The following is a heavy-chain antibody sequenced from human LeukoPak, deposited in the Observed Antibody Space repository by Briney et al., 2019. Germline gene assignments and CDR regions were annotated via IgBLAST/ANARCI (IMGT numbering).Heavy chain of an antibody. CDR3: ARLGKGNYYYGMDV. Sequence: ASETLSLTCTVSGGSMNTYSWNWIRQPPGKGLEWIGYIYYSGSTNYNPSLKSRVTISLDTSKNQFSLKLSSVTAADTAVYYCARLGKGNYYYGMDVWGQGTTVTVSS. D-gene: IGHD1-26*01. V-gene: IGHV4-59*08. CDR2: IYYSGST. J-gene: IGHJ6*02. CDR1: GGSMNTYS.